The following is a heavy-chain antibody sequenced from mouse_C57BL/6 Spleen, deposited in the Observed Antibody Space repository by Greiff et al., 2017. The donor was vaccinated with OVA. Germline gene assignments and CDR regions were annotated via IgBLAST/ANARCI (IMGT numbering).Heavy chain of an antibody. D-gene: IGHD1-1*01. Sequence: VQLQQSGAELVRPGTSVKVSCKASGYAFTNYLIAWVKQRPGQGLEWIGVINPGSGGTNYNEKFKGKAKLTADKSSSTAYMQLSSLTSEDSAVYFCATVVATGDYYAMDYWGQGTSVTVSS. CDR3: ATVVATGDYYAMDY. CDR1: GYAFTNYL. J-gene: IGHJ4*01. CDR2: INPGSGGT. V-gene: IGHV1-54*01.